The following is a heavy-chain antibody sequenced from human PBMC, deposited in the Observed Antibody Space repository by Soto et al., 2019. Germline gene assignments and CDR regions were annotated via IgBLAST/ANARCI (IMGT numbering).Heavy chain of an antibody. CDR1: GGTFSSYA. Sequence: QEQLVQSGTEMRKPGSSVNVSCRASGGTFSSYALGWVRQAPGQGLEWMGGIIPVFGTSYTAQKFQGRVTITAVESTGTAYMELSSLRVEDTAVYFCARGLHATSGSYYFDSWGQGTLVTVSS. J-gene: IGHJ4*02. CDR2: IIPVFGTS. V-gene: IGHV1-69*01. D-gene: IGHD3-10*01. CDR3: ARGLHATSGSYYFDS.